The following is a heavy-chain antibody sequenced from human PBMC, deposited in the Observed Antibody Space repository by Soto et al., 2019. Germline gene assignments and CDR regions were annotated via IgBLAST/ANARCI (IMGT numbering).Heavy chain of an antibody. V-gene: IGHV4-59*08. Sequence: QAQLQESGPGLVKLSETLSHTCTVSGGSISNYYWSWVRQRTGKGLEWIGYIYYSGSTNYNPSLKRPVPISVDSTKNQFSPNLSSVTATDSAVYYCARHWRYCDRTTCYPDLPFDSWGQGTLVTVSS. CDR1: GGSISNYY. CDR2: IYYSGST. D-gene: IGHD2-2*01. J-gene: IGHJ4*02. CDR3: ARHWRYCDRTTCYPDLPFDS.